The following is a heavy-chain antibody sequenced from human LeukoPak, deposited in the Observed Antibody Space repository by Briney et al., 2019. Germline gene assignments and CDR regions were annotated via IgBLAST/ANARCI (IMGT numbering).Heavy chain of an antibody. D-gene: IGHD6-19*01. J-gene: IGHJ6*03. CDR2: IKQDGSEK. Sequence: GGSLRLSCAASGFTFSSYWMSWVRQAPGKGLEWVANIKQDGSEKYYVDSVKGRFTISRDNAKNSLYLQMNSLRAEDTAVYYCARAVAVAGRPTYYYYYMDVWGKGTTVTVSS. V-gene: IGHV3-7*01. CDR3: ARAVAVAGRPTYYYYYMDV. CDR1: GFTFSSYW.